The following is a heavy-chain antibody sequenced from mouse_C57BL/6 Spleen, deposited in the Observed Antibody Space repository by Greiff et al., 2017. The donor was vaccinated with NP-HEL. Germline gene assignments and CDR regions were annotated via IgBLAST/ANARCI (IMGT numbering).Heavy chain of an antibody. CDR3: AREVLR. Sequence: VKLMESGPELVKPGASVKISCKASGYAFSSSWMNWVKQRPGKGLEWIGRIYPGDGDTNYNGKFKGKATLTADKSSSTAYMQLSSLTSEDSAVYFCAREVLRWGQGTTLTVSS. V-gene: IGHV1-82*01. J-gene: IGHJ2*01. CDR2: IYPGDGDT. D-gene: IGHD1-1*01. CDR1: GYAFSSSW.